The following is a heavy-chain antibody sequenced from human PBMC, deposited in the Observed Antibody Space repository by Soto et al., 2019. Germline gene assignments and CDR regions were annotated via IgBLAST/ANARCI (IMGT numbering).Heavy chain of an antibody. Sequence: EVQLVESGGGLVQPGGSLRISCAASGFTFSNYNMNWVRQAPGKGLDWVSYISSSSSTISYADSVKGRFTISRDNAKNSLYLQMNSLRDEDTAVYYCATYCSGGRCYRPSFNYGMDVWGQGTTVTVSS. V-gene: IGHV3-48*02. CDR3: ATYCSGGRCYRPSFNYGMDV. CDR2: ISSSSSTI. J-gene: IGHJ6*02. D-gene: IGHD2-15*01. CDR1: GFTFSNYN.